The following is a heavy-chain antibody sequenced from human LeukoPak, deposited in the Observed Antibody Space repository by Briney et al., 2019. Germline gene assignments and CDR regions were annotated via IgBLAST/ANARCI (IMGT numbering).Heavy chain of an antibody. CDR1: GFTFSSYA. CDR2: ISYDGSNK. D-gene: IGHD1-26*01. J-gene: IGHJ4*02. CDR3: ARVDSGSYYVGDY. Sequence: PGRSLRLSCAASGFTFSSYAMHWVRQAPGKGLEWVAVISYDGSNKYYADSVKGRFTISRDNSKNTLHLQMNSLRAEDTAVYYCARVDSGSYYVGDYWGQGTLVTVSS. V-gene: IGHV3-30*04.